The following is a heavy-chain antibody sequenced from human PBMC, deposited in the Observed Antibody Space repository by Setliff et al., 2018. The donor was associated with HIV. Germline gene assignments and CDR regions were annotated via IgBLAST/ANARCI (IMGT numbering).Heavy chain of an antibody. CDR3: ARSNSGSYAFDI. CDR2: INHSGST. CDR1: GGSISSTNW. V-gene: IGHV4-4*02. J-gene: IGHJ3*02. D-gene: IGHD3-10*01. Sequence: SETLSLTCAVSGGSISSTNWWSWVRQPPGKGLEWIGEINHSGSTNYNPSLKSRVTISVDTSKNQFSLKLSSVTAADTAVYYCARSNSGSYAFDIWGQGTMVTVSS.